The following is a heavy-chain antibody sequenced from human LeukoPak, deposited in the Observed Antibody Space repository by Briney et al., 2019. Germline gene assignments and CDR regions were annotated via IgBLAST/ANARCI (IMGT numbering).Heavy chain of an antibody. J-gene: IGHJ4*02. V-gene: IGHV1-69*05. CDR1: GGTFSSYA. CDR3: ARDSGRYCSSTSCPFDY. Sequence: ASVKVSCKASGGTFSSYAISWVRQAPGQGLEWMGGIIPIFGTANYAQKFQGRVTITTDESTSTAYMELSSLRSEDTAVYYCARDSGRYCSSTSCPFDYWGQGTLVTVSS. CDR2: IIPIFGTA. D-gene: IGHD2-2*01.